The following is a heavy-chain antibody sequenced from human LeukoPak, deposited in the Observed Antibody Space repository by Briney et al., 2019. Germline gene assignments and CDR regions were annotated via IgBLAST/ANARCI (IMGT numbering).Heavy chain of an antibody. Sequence: PGGSLRLSCAASTFTFSSYNMNWVRQAPGKGLEWVSSISSSSSYIYYADSVKGRFTISRDNAKNSLYLQMNSLRAEDTAVYYCARAVGDYEYYFDYWGQGTLVTVSS. D-gene: IGHD4-17*01. CDR3: ARAVGDYEYYFDY. CDR1: TFTFSSYN. CDR2: ISSSSSYI. J-gene: IGHJ4*02. V-gene: IGHV3-21*01.